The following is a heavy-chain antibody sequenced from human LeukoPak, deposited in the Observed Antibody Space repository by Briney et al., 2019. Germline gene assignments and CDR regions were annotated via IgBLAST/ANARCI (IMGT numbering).Heavy chain of an antibody. CDR3: VTDIRSGWRNY. J-gene: IGHJ4*02. Sequence: ASVKVSCKVSGYTLTESSIHWVRQAPGEGLEWMGGFDPENGEAIYAQKIQGRVTMTKDTSIDTAYMELRSLRSDDTAVYYCVTDIRSGWRNYWGQGTLITVSS. V-gene: IGHV1-24*01. D-gene: IGHD6-19*01. CDR2: FDPENGEA. CDR1: GYTLTESS.